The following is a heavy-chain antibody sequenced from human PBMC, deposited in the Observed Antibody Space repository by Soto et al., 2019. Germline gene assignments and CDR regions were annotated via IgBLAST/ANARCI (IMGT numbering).Heavy chain of an antibody. D-gene: IGHD6-6*01. V-gene: IGHV4-59*01. CDR1: GVSISSFY. CDR2: ICYSGNT. J-gene: IGHJ6*01. Sequence: TENLMGTCPVSGVSISSFYWSWIREPPWKGLEWIGYICYSGNTHYNPSLKSRVTISVDTYKNPFPLKLSYVTAADTAVYYCARDKIAARRYYYYGMDVWGQETTVTVS. CDR3: ARDKIAARRYYYYGMDV.